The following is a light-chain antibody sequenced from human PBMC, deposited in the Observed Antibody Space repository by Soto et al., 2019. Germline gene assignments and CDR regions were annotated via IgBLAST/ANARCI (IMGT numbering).Light chain of an antibody. CDR2: DVS. CDR1: SSDVGGYNY. CDR3: CSYTTSNTRQIV. J-gene: IGLJ1*01. V-gene: IGLV2-14*03. Sequence: QSALTQPASVSGSPGQSITISCTGTSSDVGGYNYVSWYQHHPGKAPKLMIYDVSNRPSGVSNRFSGSKSGHTASLTISGLQPEDEADYYCCSYTTSNTRQIVFGTGTKLTVL.